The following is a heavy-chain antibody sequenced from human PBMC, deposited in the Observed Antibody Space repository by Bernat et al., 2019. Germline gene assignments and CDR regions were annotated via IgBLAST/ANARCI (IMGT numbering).Heavy chain of an antibody. CDR3: AKGPQLSYYDSRGRCFDY. V-gene: IGHV3-23*01. CDR2: ISGSGGST. CDR1: GFTFSSYA. Sequence: EVQLLESGGGLVQPGGSLRLSCAASGFTFSSYAMSWVRQAPGKGLEWVSAISGSGGSTYYADSVKGRFTISRDNSKNTLYLQMNSLRAEDTAVYYCAKGPQLSYYDSRGRCFDYWGQGTLVTVSS. J-gene: IGHJ4*02. D-gene: IGHD3-22*01.